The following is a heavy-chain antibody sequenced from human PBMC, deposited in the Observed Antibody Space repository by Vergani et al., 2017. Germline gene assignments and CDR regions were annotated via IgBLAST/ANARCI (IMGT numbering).Heavy chain of an antibody. CDR3: ARGSSGQLGAYGMDV. D-gene: IGHD6-13*01. CDR1: GGSFSGYY. Sequence: QVQLQESGPGLVKPSETLSLTCAVYGGSFSGYYWSWIRQPPGKGLEWIGEINHSGSTNYNPSLKSRVTISVDTSKNQFSLKLSSVTAADTAVYYCARGSSGQLGAYGMDVWGQGTTVTVSS. J-gene: IGHJ6*02. CDR2: INHSGST. V-gene: IGHV4-34*01.